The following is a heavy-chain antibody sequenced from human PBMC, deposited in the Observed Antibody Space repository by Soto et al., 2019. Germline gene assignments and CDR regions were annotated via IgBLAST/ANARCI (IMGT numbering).Heavy chain of an antibody. CDR2: IDPSDSYT. J-gene: IGHJ6*02. D-gene: IGHD2-2*01. CDR1: GYSFTSYW. Sequence: GESLKISCKGSGYSFTSYWISWVRQMPGKGLEWMGRIDPSDSYTNYSPSFQGHVTISADKSISTAYLQWSSLKASDTAMYYCARHHCSSTSCYGANYYSYYGMDVRGQGITVTV. V-gene: IGHV5-10-1*01. CDR3: ARHHCSSTSCYGANYYSYYGMDV.